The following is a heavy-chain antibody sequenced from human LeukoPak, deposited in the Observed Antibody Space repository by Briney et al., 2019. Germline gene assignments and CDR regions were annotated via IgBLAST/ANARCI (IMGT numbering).Heavy chain of an antibody. J-gene: IGHJ2*01. D-gene: IGHD5-18*01. CDR2: MYYSWST. Sequence: AETLALTCTVSRCSISSYYWSCMPQPPPKGLEWMGDMYYSWSTSYNPPLKSRHTMSVDTTNNQFSLKCSSATAADTAVYYCATIRDTAHRYWYIDLWGRGTLVTVSS. CDR1: RCSISSYY. CDR3: ATIRDTAHRYWYIDL. V-gene: IGHV4-59*03.